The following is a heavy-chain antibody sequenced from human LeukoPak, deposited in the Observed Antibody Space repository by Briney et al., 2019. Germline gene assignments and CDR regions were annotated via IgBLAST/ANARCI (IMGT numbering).Heavy chain of an antibody. CDR3: ARDRIPPYYYYYYGMDV. J-gene: IGHJ6*02. CDR2: ISSSGSTI. Sequence: GGSLRLSCAASGFTFSDYYMSWLRQAPGKGLEWVSYISSSGSTIYCAASVKGRFTISRDNAKNSLYLQMNSLRAEDPAVYYCARDRIPPYYYYYYGMDVWGQGTTVTVSS. CDR1: GFTFSDYY. V-gene: IGHV3-11*01.